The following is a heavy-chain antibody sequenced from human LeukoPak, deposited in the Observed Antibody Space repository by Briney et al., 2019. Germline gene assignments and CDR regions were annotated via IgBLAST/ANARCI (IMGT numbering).Heavy chain of an antibody. CDR2: INPNSGGT. CDR3: ARDSHTNIVGATGGLE. J-gene: IGHJ4*02. CDR1: GYTFTGYY. V-gene: IGHV1-2*06. Sequence: ASVKVSCKASGYTFTGYYMHWVRQAPGQGLEWMGRINPNSGGTNYAQKFQGTVTMTRDTSISTAYMELSRLRSDDTAVYYCARDSHTNIVGATGGLEWGQGTLVTVSS. D-gene: IGHD1-26*01.